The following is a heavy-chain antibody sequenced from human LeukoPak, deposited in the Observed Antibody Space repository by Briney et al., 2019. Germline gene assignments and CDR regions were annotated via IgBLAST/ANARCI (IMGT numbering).Heavy chain of an antibody. CDR3: ARLKYYYDSSGYRAEYFQH. V-gene: IGHV4-34*01. J-gene: IGHJ1*01. CDR1: GGSFSGYY. D-gene: IGHD3-22*01. CDR2: INHSGST. Sequence: SETLSLTCAVYGGSFSGYYWSWIRQPPGKGLEWIGEINHSGSTNYNPSLKSRVTISVYTSKNQFSLKLSSVTAADTAVYYCARLKYYYDSSGYRAEYFQHWGQGTLVTVSS.